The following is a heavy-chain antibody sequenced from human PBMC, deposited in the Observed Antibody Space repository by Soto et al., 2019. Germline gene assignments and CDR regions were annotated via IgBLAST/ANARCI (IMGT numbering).Heavy chain of an antibody. V-gene: IGHV1-69*02. CDR2: IIPILGIA. D-gene: IGHD4-17*01. CDR1: GGTFSSYT. J-gene: IGHJ2*01. Sequence: QVQLVQSGAEVKKPGSSVKVSCKASGGTFSSYTISWVRQAPGQGLEWMGRIIPILGIANYAQKFQGRVTIPADKPTTTAYMELSSLRSEDTAVYYCARHLATVTTYGSFDLWGRGTLVTVSS. CDR3: ARHLATVTTYGSFDL.